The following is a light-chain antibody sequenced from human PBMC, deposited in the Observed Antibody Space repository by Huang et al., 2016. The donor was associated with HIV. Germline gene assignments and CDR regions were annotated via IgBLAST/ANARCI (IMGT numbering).Light chain of an antibody. CDR3: LQYYSVPQT. CDR2: WAT. Sequence: DIVMTQSPDSLAVSPGERATINCKSSQSVLYSLSKKNYLAWFQQKPERPPKLLIYWATTRESGVPDRFSGSGSGTDFTRTSNNLQAEDVAVYFCLQYYSVPQTFGHGTKVEI. J-gene: IGKJ1*01. V-gene: IGKV4-1*01. CDR1: QSVLYSLSKKNY.